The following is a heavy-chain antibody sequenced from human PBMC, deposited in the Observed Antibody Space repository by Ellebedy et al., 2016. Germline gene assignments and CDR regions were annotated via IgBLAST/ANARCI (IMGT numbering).Heavy chain of an antibody. CDR1: GFSFRNFF. CDR2: ISGDGDII. Sequence: GGSLRLXCVASGFSFRNFFMSWVRQAPGGGLEWISTISGDGDIIFSADSVKGRFTISRDNSRYTLYLQMNRLRAEDTAVYYCRQGHYANYWGQGTLVTVSS. V-gene: IGHV3-23*01. D-gene: IGHD4-17*01. J-gene: IGHJ4*02. CDR3: RQGHYANY.